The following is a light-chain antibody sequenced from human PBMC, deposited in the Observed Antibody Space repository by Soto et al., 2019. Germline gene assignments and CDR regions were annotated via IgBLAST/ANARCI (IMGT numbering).Light chain of an antibody. Sequence: EIVMTQSPATPSVSPGERATLSCRASQSVSSNLAGYQQKPGQAPRLHIYVASTRATGIPARFSSSGSGTEFTVTIICLQSEDFAVYYCQLYNNWPPRITFGQGTRLVTK. CDR1: QSVSSN. J-gene: IGKJ5*01. V-gene: IGKV3-15*01. CDR2: VAS. CDR3: QLYNNWPPRIT.